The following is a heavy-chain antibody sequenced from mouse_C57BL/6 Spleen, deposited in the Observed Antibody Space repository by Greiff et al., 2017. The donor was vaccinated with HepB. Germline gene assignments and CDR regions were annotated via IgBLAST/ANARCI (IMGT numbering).Heavy chain of an antibody. CDR3: ARKWTHYYAMDY. Sequence: EVQLQQSGPELVKPGASVKISCKASGYTFTDYYMNWVKQSHGKSLEWIGDINPNNGGTSYNQKFKGKATLTVDKSSSTAYMELRSLTSEDSAVYYCARKWTHYYAMDYWGQGTSVTVSS. J-gene: IGHJ4*01. D-gene: IGHD1-3*01. V-gene: IGHV1-26*01. CDR2: INPNNGGT. CDR1: GYTFTDYY.